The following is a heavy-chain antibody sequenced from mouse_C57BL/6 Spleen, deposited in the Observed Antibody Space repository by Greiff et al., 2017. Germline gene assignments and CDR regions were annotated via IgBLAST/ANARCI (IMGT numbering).Heavy chain of an antibody. CDR3: TRSDGGAMDY. Sequence: VKLVESGAELVRPGASVTLSCKASGYTFTDYEMHWVKQTPVHGLEWIGAIDPETGGTAYNQKFKGKAILTADKSSSTAYMELRSLTSEDSAVYYCTRSDGGAMDYWGQGTSVTVSS. CDR1: GYTFTDYE. D-gene: IGHD2-3*01. J-gene: IGHJ4*01. CDR2: IDPETGGT. V-gene: IGHV1-15*01.